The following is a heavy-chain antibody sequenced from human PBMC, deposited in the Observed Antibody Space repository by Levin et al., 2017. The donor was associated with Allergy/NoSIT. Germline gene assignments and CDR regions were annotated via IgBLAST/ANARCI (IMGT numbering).Heavy chain of an antibody. V-gene: IGHV3-48*02. D-gene: IGHD5-24*01. Sequence: GGSLRLSCAASGFTFNRYSMNWVRQAPGQGLEWVSYISTSSSTIYYADSVKGRFTISRDNAKNSVYLQMNSLRDEDTAVYYCARARTDGPYYYDMDVWGQGTAVTVSS. J-gene: IGHJ6*02. CDR3: ARARTDGPYYYDMDV. CDR2: ISTSSSTI. CDR1: GFTFNRYS.